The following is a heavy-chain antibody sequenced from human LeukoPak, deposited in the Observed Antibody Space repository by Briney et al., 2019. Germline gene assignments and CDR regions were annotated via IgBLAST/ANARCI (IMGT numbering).Heavy chain of an antibody. CDR1: GGSFSGYY. CDR2: INRSGST. D-gene: IGHD3-10*01. CDR3: ARGVLLWFGPRGAFDP. V-gene: IGHV4-34*01. Sequence: SETLSLTCAVYGGSFSGYYWSWIRQPPGKGLEWIGEINRSGSTNYNPSLKSRVTISVDTSKNQFSLKLSSVTAADTAVYYCARGVLLWFGPRGAFDPWGQGTLVTVSS. J-gene: IGHJ5*02.